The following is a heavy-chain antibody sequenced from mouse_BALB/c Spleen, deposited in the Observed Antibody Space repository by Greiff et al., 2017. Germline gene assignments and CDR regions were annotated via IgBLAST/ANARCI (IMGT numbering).Heavy chain of an antibody. CDR1: GFSLTSYG. CDR2: IWAGGST. CDR3: ARDNYGSSPRFAY. D-gene: IGHD1-1*01. Sequence: VQLQESGPGLVAPSQSLSITCTVSGFSLTSYGVHWVRQPPGKGLEWLGVIWAGGSTNYNSALMSRLSISKDNSKSQVFLKMNSLQTDDTAMYYCARDNYGSSPRFAYWGQGTLVTVSA. V-gene: IGHV2-9*02. J-gene: IGHJ3*01.